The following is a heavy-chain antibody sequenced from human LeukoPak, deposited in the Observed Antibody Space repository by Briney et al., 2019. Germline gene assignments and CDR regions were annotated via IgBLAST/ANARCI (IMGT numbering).Heavy chain of an antibody. Sequence: GGSLRLSCAASGFTFSTYDMSWVRQAPGKGLEWVSAISNSGGSTYYADSVKGRFTISRDNSKNTLYLQMNSLRAEDTAVYYCAKDKTSGTYFDCWGQGTLVTVSS. CDR3: AKDKTSGTYFDC. CDR2: ISNSGGST. D-gene: IGHD1-26*01. CDR1: GFTFSTYD. J-gene: IGHJ4*02. V-gene: IGHV3-23*01.